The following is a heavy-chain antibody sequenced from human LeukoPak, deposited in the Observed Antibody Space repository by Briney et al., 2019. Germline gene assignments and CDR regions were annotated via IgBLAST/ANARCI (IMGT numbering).Heavy chain of an antibody. D-gene: IGHD3-22*01. CDR1: GGTFSSYA. J-gene: IGHJ3*02. CDR2: IIPILGIA. Sequence: SVKVSCKASGGTFSSYATSWVRQAPGQGLEWMGRIIPILGIANYAQKFQGRVTITADKSTSTAYMELSRLRSDDTAVYYCARFGVEDSSGWYDAFDIWGQGTMVTVSS. CDR3: ARFGVEDSSGWYDAFDI. V-gene: IGHV1-69*04.